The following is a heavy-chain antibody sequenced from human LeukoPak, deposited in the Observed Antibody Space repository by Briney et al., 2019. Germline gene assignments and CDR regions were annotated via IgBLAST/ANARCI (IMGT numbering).Heavy chain of an antibody. J-gene: IGHJ4*02. D-gene: IGHD2-8*01. Sequence: ASVKVSCKASGYTFTAYGISWVRQAPGQGLEWMGWSSPNNGNRNYAQKFQGRVTMTTDTSTATAYMELRSLRSDDTAVYYCARGYYCTHGVCYGGDFDNWGQGTLVTVSS. V-gene: IGHV1-18*01. CDR2: SSPNNGNR. CDR3: ARGYYCTHGVCYGGDFDN. CDR1: GYTFTAYG.